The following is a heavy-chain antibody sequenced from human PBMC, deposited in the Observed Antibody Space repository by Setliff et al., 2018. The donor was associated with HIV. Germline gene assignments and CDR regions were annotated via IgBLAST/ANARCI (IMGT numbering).Heavy chain of an antibody. J-gene: IGHJ4*02. Sequence: SETLSLTCTVSGDSISSHYWNWIRQPPGKALEWIGYIYYSGSTNYNPSFKSRATISVDRSKRQFSLNLSSVTAADTAIYYCTRGPEGVAGGDYWGQGILVTVSS. CDR3: TRGPEGVAGGDY. CDR2: IYYSGST. V-gene: IGHV4-59*11. CDR1: GDSISSHY. D-gene: IGHD3-3*01.